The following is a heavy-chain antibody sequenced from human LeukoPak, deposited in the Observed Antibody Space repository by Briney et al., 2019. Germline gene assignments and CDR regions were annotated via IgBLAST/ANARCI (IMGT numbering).Heavy chain of an antibody. CDR2: INPNSGGT. CDR1: GYTFTGYY. J-gene: IGHJ4*02. V-gene: IGHV1-2*02. D-gene: IGHD6-19*01. CDR3: ARQTGSSGWFDY. Sequence: GASVKVSCKASGYTFTGYYMHWVRPAPGQGLEWMGWINPNSGGTNYAQKFQGRVTMTRDTSISTAYMELSRLRSDDTAVYYCARQTGSSGWFDYWGQGTLVTVSS.